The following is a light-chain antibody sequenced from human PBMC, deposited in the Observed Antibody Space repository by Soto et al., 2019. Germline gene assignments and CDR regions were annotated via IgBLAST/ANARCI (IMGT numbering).Light chain of an antibody. CDR1: QDIINY. J-gene: IGKJ5*01. CDR3: QRYNSVPIT. CDR2: RAS. V-gene: IGKV1-27*01. Sequence: DIQMTQSPSSLSASVGDRVTITCRASQDIINYLAWYQQKPGTVPKLLIYRASTLQSGVPSRFSGSGSGTDFTLTISSLQPEDVATSYCQRYNSVPITFGQGTRLEI.